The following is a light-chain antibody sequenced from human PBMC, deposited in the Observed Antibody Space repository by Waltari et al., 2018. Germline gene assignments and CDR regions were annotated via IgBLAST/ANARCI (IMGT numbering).Light chain of an antibody. CDR2: DVT. CDR3: SSFTSSTTGI. CDR1: RRDSGGYNY. J-gene: IGLJ2*01. V-gene: IGLV2-14*03. Sequence: SALTQPDPVSGSPGQSITISCSGLRRDSGGYNYVSWYQQHPGQAPKLLIYDVTNRPSGVSDRFPGSTSGSSASLTISGLQPDDEADYYCSSFTSSTTGIFGGGTKLTVL.